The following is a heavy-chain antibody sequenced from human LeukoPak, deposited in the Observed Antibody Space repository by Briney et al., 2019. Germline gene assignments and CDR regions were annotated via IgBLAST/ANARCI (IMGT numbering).Heavy chain of an antibody. D-gene: IGHD2-15*01. J-gene: IGHJ2*01. V-gene: IGHV3-23*01. CDR1: RFTFSSYA. CDR3: AREGYCSGGSCSDWYFDL. Sequence: PGGSLRLSCAASRFTFSSYAISWVRQAPGKGLEWVSTINGVGGNTYYADPVKGRFTISRDNSKNMLYLQMNSLRAEDTAIYYCAREGYCSGGSCSDWYFDLWGRGTLVTVSS. CDR2: INGVGGNT.